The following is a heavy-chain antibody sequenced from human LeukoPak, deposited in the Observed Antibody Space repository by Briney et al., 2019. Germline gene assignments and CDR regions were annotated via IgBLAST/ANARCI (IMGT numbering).Heavy chain of an antibody. J-gene: IGHJ4*02. CDR2: ISANSGST. CDR1: GYTFSHHY. D-gene: IGHD3-10*01. Sequence: GASVKVSCKASGYTFSHHYLYWIRQAPGQRLEYMGWISANSGSTDYAQKFQGRVTMSRDTSVSTVYMELRWLTTDDTAVYYCARAMSGDLLDYWGQGTLVTVSS. V-gene: IGHV1-2*02. CDR3: ARAMSGDLLDY.